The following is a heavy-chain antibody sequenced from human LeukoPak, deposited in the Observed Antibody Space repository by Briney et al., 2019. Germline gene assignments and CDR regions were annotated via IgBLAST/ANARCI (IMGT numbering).Heavy chain of an antibody. D-gene: IGHD3-3*01. Sequence: HSGGSMRLSCAASGFTFSSYWMPWVRQAPGKGLVWVSRINSDGSSTSYADSVKGRFTISRDNAKNTLYLQMNSLRAEDTAVYYCARDPDFWSGSSWDYWGQGTLVTVSS. J-gene: IGHJ4*02. CDR1: GFTFSSYW. CDR3: ARDPDFWSGSSWDY. CDR2: INSDGSST. V-gene: IGHV3-74*01.